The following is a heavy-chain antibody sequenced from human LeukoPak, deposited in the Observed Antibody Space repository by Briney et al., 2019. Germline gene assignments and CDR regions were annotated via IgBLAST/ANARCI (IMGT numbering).Heavy chain of an antibody. V-gene: IGHV1-18*01. CDR1: GYTFTSYG. D-gene: IGHD3-22*01. CDR3: ARAAHYYDSSGYYLAAFDI. CDR2: ISAYNGNT. Sequence: ASVKVSCKASGYTFTSYGISWVRQAPGQGLEWMGWISAYNGNTNYAQKLQGRVTMTTDTSTSTAYMELRSLRSDDTAVYYCARAAHYYDSSGYYLAAFDIWGQGTMVTVSS. J-gene: IGHJ3*02.